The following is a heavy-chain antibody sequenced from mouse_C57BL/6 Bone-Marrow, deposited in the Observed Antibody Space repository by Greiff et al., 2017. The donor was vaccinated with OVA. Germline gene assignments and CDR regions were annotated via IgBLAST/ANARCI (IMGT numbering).Heavy chain of an antibody. CDR1: GFTFSSYT. D-gene: IGHD2-3*01. V-gene: IGHV5-9*01. Sequence: VQLKESGGGLVKPGGSLKLSCAASGFTFSSYTMSWVRQTPEKRLEWVATISGGGGNTYYPDSVKGRFTISRDNAKNTLYLQMSSLRSEDTALYYCARRWLGAMDYWGQGTSVTVSS. CDR2: ISGGGGNT. CDR3: ARRWLGAMDY. J-gene: IGHJ4*01.